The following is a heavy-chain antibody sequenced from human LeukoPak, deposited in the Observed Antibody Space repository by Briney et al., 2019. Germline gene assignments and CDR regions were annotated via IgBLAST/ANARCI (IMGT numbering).Heavy chain of an antibody. CDR3: ARANRQYSSKTGVDY. D-gene: IGHD6-13*01. Sequence: ASVKGSCKASGYTFTGYYMHWVRQAPGQGLEWMGRINPNSGGTNYAQKFQGRVTMTRDTSISTAYMELSRLRSDDTAVYYCARANRQYSSKTGVDYWGQGTLVTVSS. CDR1: GYTFTGYY. J-gene: IGHJ4*02. CDR2: INPNSGGT. V-gene: IGHV1-2*02.